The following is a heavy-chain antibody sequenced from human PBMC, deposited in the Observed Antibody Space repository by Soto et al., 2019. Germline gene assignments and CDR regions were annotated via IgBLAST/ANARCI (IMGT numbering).Heavy chain of an antibody. CDR3: AKERWCGELLYLDY. CDR2: ISGSGGST. V-gene: IGHV3-23*01. D-gene: IGHD3-10*01. Sequence: EVQLLESGGGLVQPGGSLRLSCAASGFTFSSYAMSWVRQAPGKGLEWVSAISGSGGSTYYAESVKGRFTISRDNAKNTLYLQMNSLRAEDTAVYYCAKERWCGELLYLDYWGKGTLVTVS. CDR1: GFTFSSYA. J-gene: IGHJ4*02.